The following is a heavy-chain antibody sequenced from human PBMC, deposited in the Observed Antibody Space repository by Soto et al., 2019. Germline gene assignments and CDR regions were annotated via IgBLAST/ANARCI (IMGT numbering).Heavy chain of an antibody. CDR2: INAGNGNT. CDR3: ARDPRDCGGDCYWFDP. J-gene: IGHJ5*02. D-gene: IGHD2-21*02. V-gene: IGHV1-3*01. CDR1: GYTFTSYA. Sequence: ASVKVSCKASGYTFTSYAMHWVRQAPGQRLEWMGWINAGNGNTKYSQKFQGRVTITRDTSASTAYMELSSLRSEDTAMYYCARDPRDCGGDCYWFDPWGQGTLVTVS.